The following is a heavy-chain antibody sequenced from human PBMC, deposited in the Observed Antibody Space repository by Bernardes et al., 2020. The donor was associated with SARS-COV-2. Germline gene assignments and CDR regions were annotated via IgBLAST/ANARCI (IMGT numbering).Heavy chain of an antibody. J-gene: IGHJ3*01. CDR3: ATERQSLTVFGVGHDAFDF. V-gene: IGHV3-43*01. CDR1: GFTFEDYT. CDR2: VSWDGSPT. Sequence: WGSLRLSCAASGFTFEDYTMHWVRQVPGKGREWVSLVSWDGSPTNYADSVKGRFIISRDSSRNTVHLQMDSLRKEDTALYYCATERQSLTVFGVGHDAFDFWGQGTMVTVSS. D-gene: IGHD3-3*01.